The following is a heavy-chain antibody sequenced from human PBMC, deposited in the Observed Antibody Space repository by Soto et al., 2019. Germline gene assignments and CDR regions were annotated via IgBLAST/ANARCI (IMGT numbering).Heavy chain of an antibody. J-gene: IGHJ4*02. CDR2: INAGNGNT. CDR1: GYTFTNYA. D-gene: IGHD6-19*01. Sequence: QVQVVQSGAEVKKPGASVKVSCKASGYTFTNYAMQWVSQAPGQRPEWMGWINAGNGNTKYSQKFQGRVTITRDTSASTAYMELSSLRSEDTAVYYCARDLGGWTDYWGQGTLVTVSS. CDR3: ARDLGGWTDY. V-gene: IGHV1-3*01.